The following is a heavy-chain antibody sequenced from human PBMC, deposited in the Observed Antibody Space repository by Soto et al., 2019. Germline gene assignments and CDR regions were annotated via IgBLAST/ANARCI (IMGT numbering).Heavy chain of an antibody. CDR3: ARDPIRITKRWPWIQLLLSDTPAYYAGMDV. CDR1: GGTFSSYA. J-gene: IGHJ6*02. Sequence: SVKVSCKASGGTFSSYAISWVRQAPGQGLEWMGGIIPIFGTANYAQKIQGRVTITADESTSTAYMELSSLRSEDTAVYYCARDPIRITKRWPWIQLLLSDTPAYYAGMDVWGQGTTVTVSS. D-gene: IGHD5-18*01. CDR2: IIPIFGTA. V-gene: IGHV1-69*13.